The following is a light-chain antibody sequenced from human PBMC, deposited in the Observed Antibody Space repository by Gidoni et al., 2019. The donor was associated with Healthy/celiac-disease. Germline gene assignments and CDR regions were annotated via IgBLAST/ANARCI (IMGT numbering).Light chain of an antibody. CDR1: ALTTQY. CDR3: QSADSSGTYPVV. CDR2: KDS. Sequence: SYQLTQPPSVSVSPGQTARIPCSGDALTTQYAYWYQQKPGQAPVLVIYKDSERPSGIPERFSGSSSGTTVTLTIRGVQAEDEADYSCQSADSSGTYPVVFGGGTKLTVL. J-gene: IGLJ2*01. V-gene: IGLV3-25*03.